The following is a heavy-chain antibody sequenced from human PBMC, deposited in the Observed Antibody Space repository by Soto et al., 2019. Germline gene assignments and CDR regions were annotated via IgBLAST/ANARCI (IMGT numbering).Heavy chain of an antibody. V-gene: IGHV5-51*01. CDR3: GKQIPAATTTYAMDV. Sequence: GESLKISCKGSGYSFTSYWIGWVRQMPGKGLEWMGIIYPGDSDTRYSPSFQGQVTISADKSISTAYLQWSSLKASDTAMYYCGKQIPAATTTYAMDVWGQGTTVTVSS. D-gene: IGHD2-2*01. CDR2: IYPGDSDT. J-gene: IGHJ6*02. CDR1: GYSFTSYW.